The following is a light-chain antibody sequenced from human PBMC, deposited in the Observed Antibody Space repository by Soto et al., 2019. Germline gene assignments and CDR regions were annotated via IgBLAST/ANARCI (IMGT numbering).Light chain of an antibody. J-gene: IGKJ1*01. CDR3: QQYNNWPSWT. V-gene: IGKV3-15*01. Sequence: EIVMTQSPATLSVSPGERVTLSCRASQSVSSNLAWYQQKPGQAPRLLXYGASTRATGIPARFSDSGSGTEFTLTISSLQSEDFAVYYCQQYNNWPSWTLGQGTKVDIK. CDR2: GAS. CDR1: QSVSSN.